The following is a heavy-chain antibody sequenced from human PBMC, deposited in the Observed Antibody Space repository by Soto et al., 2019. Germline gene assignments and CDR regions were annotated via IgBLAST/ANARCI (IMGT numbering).Heavy chain of an antibody. CDR3: ATDRGSSDY. Sequence: GESLKISCKGSGYSFTSYWINWVRQMPWQGLEWMGRIDPIDSYTNYSPSFQGHVTISADKSISTAYLQWSSLKASDTAIYYCATDRGSSDYWGQGTRVTVSS. CDR1: GYSFTSYW. D-gene: IGHD6-13*01. J-gene: IGHJ4*02. V-gene: IGHV5-10-1*01. CDR2: IDPIDSYT.